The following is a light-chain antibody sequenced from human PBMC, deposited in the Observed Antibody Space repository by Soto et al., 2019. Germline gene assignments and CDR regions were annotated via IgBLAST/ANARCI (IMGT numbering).Light chain of an antibody. CDR2: AAS. Sequence: DIQLTPSPSTLSASVGDRVTISCRASQSISRWLAWYKQKPGKAPKLLIYAASTLQSGVPSRFSGSGSGTDFTLTISCLQSEDFATYYCQQYNSYSSWTFGQGTKVDI. CDR3: QQYNSYSSWT. J-gene: IGKJ1*01. CDR1: QSISRW. V-gene: IGKV1-5*01.